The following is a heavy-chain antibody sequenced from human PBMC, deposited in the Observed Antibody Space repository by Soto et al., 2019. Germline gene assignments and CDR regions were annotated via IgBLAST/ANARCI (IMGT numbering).Heavy chain of an antibody. CDR1: GGSISSYY. CDR3: AREDPSTVTYSSSYGGYDY. D-gene: IGHD6-6*01. Sequence: PSETLSLTCTVSGGSISSYYCSWIRQPPGKGLEWIGYIYYSGITNYNPSLKSRVTISVDTSKNQFSLKLSSVTAADTAVYYCAREDPSTVTYSSSYGGYDYWGQGTLVTVSS. V-gene: IGHV4-59*01. CDR2: IYYSGIT. J-gene: IGHJ4*02.